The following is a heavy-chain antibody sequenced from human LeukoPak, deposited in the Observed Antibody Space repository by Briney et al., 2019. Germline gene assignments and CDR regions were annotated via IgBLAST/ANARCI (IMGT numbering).Heavy chain of an antibody. CDR1: GYTFTSYA. D-gene: IGHD6-13*01. J-gene: IGHJ4*02. V-gene: IGHV1-2*04. Sequence: GASVKVSCKASGYTFTSYAMNWVRQAPGQGLEWMGWINPNSGGTNYAQKFQGWVTMTRDTSISTAYMELSRLRSDDTAVYYCARGRQLVQDYWGQGTLVTVSS. CDR2: INPNSGGT. CDR3: ARGRQLVQDY.